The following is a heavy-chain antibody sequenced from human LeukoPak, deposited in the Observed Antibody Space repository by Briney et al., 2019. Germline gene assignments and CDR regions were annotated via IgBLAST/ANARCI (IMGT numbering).Heavy chain of an antibody. J-gene: IGHJ5*02. D-gene: IGHD2-2*02. CDR3: AKDKVPAAIEVWFDP. V-gene: IGHV3-30*02. CDR1: GFTFSSYG. CDR2: IRYDGSNK. Sequence: GGSLRLSCAASGFTFSSYGMHWVRQAPGKGLESVAFIRYDGSNKYYADSVKGRFTISRDNSKNTLYLQMNSLRAEDTAVYYCAKDKVPAAIEVWFDPWGQGTLVTVSS.